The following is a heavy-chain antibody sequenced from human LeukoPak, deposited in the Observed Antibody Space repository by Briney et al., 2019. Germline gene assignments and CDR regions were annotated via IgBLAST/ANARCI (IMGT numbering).Heavy chain of an antibody. CDR2: IKQDGSEK. V-gene: IGHV3-7*03. J-gene: IGHJ4*02. Sequence: GGSLRLSCEASGFTFSNYWMSWVRQAPGKGLEWVANIKQDGSEKYYVDSVKGRFTISRDNSKNTLFLQMNSLRAEDTAVYYCARGHWFAHLDYWGQGTLVTVSS. CDR1: GFTFSNYW. D-gene: IGHD3-9*01. CDR3: ARGHWFAHLDY.